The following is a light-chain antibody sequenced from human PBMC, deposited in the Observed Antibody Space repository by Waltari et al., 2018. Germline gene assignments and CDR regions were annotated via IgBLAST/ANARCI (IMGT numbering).Light chain of an antibody. CDR2: DVS. J-gene: IGLJ2*01. CDR1: SSDIGGYVS. V-gene: IGLV2-14*03. CDR3: SSYTTGVI. Sequence: QSALPQPASVSGSPGQSIIIPCTGISSDIGGYVSVSWYQPHPGKAPKVIMFDVSNRPSGVSNRFSGSKSGNTASLTISGLQAEDEADYYCSSYTTGVIFGGGTRLTVL.